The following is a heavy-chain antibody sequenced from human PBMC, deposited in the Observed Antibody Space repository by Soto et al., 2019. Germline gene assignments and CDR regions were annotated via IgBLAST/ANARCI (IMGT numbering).Heavy chain of an antibody. Sequence: ASVKVSCKASGYTFTSYDINWVRQATGQGLEWMGWMNPNSGNTGYAQKFQGRVTMTRNTSISTAYMELSSLRSEDTAVYYCAGGLVLRYFDWLSPYYYYYGMDVWGQGTTVTVSS. CDR3: AGGLVLRYFDWLSPYYYYYGMDV. V-gene: IGHV1-8*01. J-gene: IGHJ6*02. CDR1: GYTFTSYD. D-gene: IGHD3-9*01. CDR2: MNPNSGNT.